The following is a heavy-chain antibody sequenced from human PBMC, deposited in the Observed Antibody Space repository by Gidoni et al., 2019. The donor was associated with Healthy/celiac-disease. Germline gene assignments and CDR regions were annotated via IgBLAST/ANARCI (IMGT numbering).Heavy chain of an antibody. CDR3: ARRGCSSTSCYDAFDI. D-gene: IGHD2-2*01. J-gene: IGHJ3*02. CDR2: IYPGDSDT. V-gene: IGHV5-51*01. Sequence: EVQLVQSGAEVKKPGESLKISCKGSGYSFTSYWIGCVRQMPGKGLEWMGIIYPGDSDTRYSPSFQGQVTISADKSISTAYLQWSSLKASDTAMYYCARRGCSSTSCYDAFDIWGQGTMVTVSS. CDR1: GYSFTSYW.